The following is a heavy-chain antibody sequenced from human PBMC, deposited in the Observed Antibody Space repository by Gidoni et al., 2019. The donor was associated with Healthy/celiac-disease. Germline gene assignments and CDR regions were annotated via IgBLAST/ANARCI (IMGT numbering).Heavy chain of an antibody. J-gene: IGHJ6*02. CDR2: ISSSSSYI. Sequence: EVQLVESGGGLVKPGGSLRFSCAASGFPFSSYSMNWVRQASGRGLEWVTSISSSSSYIYYADSVKGRFTISRDNAKNSLYLQMNSLRAEDTAVYYCAREYYDILTGYFYGMDVWGQGTTVTVSS. V-gene: IGHV3-21*01. D-gene: IGHD3-9*01. CDR1: GFPFSSYS. CDR3: AREYYDILTGYFYGMDV.